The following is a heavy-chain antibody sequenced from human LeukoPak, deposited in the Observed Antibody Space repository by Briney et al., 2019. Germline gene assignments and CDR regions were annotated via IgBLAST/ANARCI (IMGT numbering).Heavy chain of an antibody. CDR2: IYYSGST. V-gene: IGHV4-59*01. D-gene: IGHD1-26*01. J-gene: IGHJ4*02. CDR1: GGSISSYY. Sequence: SETLSLTCTVSGGSISSYYWSWIRQPPGKGLKWIGNIYYSGSTNYNPSLKSRVTIAVDTSKNQFSLKLSSVTAADTAVYYCASGTYTHYYFDYWGQGTLVTVSS. CDR3: ASGTYTHYYFDY.